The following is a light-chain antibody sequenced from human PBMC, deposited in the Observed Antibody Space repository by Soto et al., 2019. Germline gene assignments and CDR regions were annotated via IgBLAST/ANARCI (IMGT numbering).Light chain of an antibody. CDR2: DTS. J-gene: IGKJ1*01. CDR3: QQYNNWPRT. CDR1: QSVSSSH. V-gene: IGKV3-15*01. Sequence: EIVLTQSPGTLSLSPGERATLSCRASQSVSSSHLAWYQHKPGQAPRLLIYDTSTRATGIPARFSGSGSGTEFTLTISSLQSEDFAVYYCQQYNNWPRTFGQGTKVDI.